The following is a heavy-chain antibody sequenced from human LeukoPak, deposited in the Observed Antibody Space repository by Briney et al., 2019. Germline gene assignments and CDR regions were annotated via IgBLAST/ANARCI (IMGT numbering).Heavy chain of an antibody. CDR2: ISAYNGNT. V-gene: IGHV1-18*01. CDR3: ARETPWRLYYDFWSVPNAFDI. CDR1: GYTFTSYG. J-gene: IGHJ3*02. D-gene: IGHD3-3*01. Sequence: GASVKVSCKASGYTFTSYGISWVRQAPGQGLEWMGWISAYNGNTNYAQKLQGRVTMTTDTSTSTAYMELRSLRSDDTAVYYCARETPWRLYYDFWSVPNAFDIWGQGTMVTVSS.